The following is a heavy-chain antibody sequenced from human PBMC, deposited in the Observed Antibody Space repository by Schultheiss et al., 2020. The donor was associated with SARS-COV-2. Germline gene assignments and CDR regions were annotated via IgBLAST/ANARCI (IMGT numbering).Heavy chain of an antibody. CDR2: ISYDGSNK. Sequence: GGSLRLSCAASGFTLNNYGMHWVRQAPGKGLEWVAVISYDGSNKYYADSVKGRFTISRDNSKNTLYLQMNSLRAEDTAVYYCARVRYGGNYYYYGMDVWGPLITVTVS. CDR3: ARVRYGGNYYYYGMDV. V-gene: IGHV3-30*03. D-gene: IGHD4-17*01. CDR1: GFTLNNYG. J-gene: IGHJ6*01.